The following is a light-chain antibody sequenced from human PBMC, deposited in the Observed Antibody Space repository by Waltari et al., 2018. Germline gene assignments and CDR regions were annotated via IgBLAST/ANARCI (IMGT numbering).Light chain of an antibody. J-gene: IGLJ2*01. CDR2: EVS. V-gene: IGLV2-14*01. CDR1: SSDVGGYNS. CDR3: SSYTSSSTVV. Sequence: QSALTQPASVSGSPGQSITISCTGTSSDVGGYNSVSWYQQHPGKAPKLMIYEVSNRTSGFSNRFSGSKSGNTASLTISGLQAEDEADYYCSSYTSSSTVVFGGGTKLTVL.